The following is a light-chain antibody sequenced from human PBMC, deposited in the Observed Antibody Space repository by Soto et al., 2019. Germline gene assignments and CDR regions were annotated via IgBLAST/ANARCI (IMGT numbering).Light chain of an antibody. CDR2: DGS. CDR1: QSVRSY. J-gene: IGKJ2*01. Sequence: EIVLTQSPATLSLSPGERATLSCRASQSVRSYLAWYQQKPGQAPRLVIHDGSNRANVIPARFSGSGSGTDFTLTISSLEPEDFAVYYCQQRSNWPRYTFGQGTKLEIK. CDR3: QQRSNWPRYT. V-gene: IGKV3-11*01.